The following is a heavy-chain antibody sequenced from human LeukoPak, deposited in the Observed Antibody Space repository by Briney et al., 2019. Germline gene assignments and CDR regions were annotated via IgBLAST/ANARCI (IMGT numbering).Heavy chain of an antibody. CDR1: GYTFTGYY. V-gene: IGHV1-2*04. CDR2: VNPNSGGT. J-gene: IGHJ5*02. Sequence: ASVKVSCKASGYTFTGYYMHWVRQAPRQGLEWMGWVNPNSGGTNYAQKFQGWVTMTRDTSISTAYMELSRLRSDDTAVYYCARAPYSSGWYVPWGQGTLVTVSS. D-gene: IGHD6-19*01. CDR3: ARAPYSSGWYVP.